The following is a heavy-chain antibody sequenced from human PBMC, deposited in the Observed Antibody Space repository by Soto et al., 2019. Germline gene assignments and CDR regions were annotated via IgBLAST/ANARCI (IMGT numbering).Heavy chain of an antibody. Sequence: SVKVSCKASGGTFSSYAISWVRQAPGQGLEWMGGIIPIFGTANYAQKFQGRVTITADESTSTAYMELSSLRSEDTAVYYCAKLTNPGNYVRAYWGQGTLVTVSS. J-gene: IGHJ4*02. CDR1: GGTFSSYA. CDR2: IIPIFGTA. V-gene: IGHV1-69*13. D-gene: IGHD3-10*02. CDR3: AKLTNPGNYVRAY.